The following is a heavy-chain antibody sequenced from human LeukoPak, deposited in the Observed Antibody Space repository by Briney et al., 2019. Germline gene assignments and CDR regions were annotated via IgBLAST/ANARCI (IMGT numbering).Heavy chain of an antibody. CDR3: ARGAQQWLVLRVWFDP. CDR1: GYTFTGYY. D-gene: IGHD6-19*01. V-gene: IGHV1-2*02. Sequence: ASVKVSCKASGYTFTGYYMHWVRQAPGQGLEWMGWINPNSGGTNYAQKFQGRVTMTRDTSISTTYMELSRLRSDDTAVYYCARGAQQWLVLRVWFDPWGQGTLVTVSS. J-gene: IGHJ5*02. CDR2: INPNSGGT.